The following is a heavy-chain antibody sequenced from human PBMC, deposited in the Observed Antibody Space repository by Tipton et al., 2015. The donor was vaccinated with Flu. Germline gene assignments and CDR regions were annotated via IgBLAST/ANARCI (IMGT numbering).Heavy chain of an antibody. D-gene: IGHD4-17*01. CDR2: ISSSGSTI. CDR1: GFTFSDYY. V-gene: IGHV3-11*04. Sequence: SLRLSCAASGFTFSDYYMSWIRQAPGKGLEWVSYISSSGSTIYYADSVKGRFTISRDNAKNSLYLQMNSLRAEDTAVYYCARAVTSYYYMDVWGKGTTVTVSS. CDR3: ARAVTSYYYMDV. J-gene: IGHJ6*03.